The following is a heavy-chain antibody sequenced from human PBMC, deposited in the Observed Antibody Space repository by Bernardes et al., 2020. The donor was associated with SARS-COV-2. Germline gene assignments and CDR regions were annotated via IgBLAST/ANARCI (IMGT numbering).Heavy chain of an antibody. CDR1: GFTFNNYA. CDR2: ISGSGNSP. V-gene: IGHV3-23*01. CDR3: AKAYDFWSYYFDY. D-gene: IGHD3-3*01. Sequence: GGSLRLSCAASGFTFNNYAMSWVRQAPGKGLEWVSGISGSGNSPYYADSVKGRFLISRDNSKNTLYLQMNSPRPEDTAVYYCAKAYDFWSYYFDYWGQGALVIVSS. J-gene: IGHJ4*02.